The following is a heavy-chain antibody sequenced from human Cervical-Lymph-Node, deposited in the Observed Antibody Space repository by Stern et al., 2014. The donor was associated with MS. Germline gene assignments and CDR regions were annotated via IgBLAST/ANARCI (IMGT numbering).Heavy chain of an antibody. CDR1: GGTFTRHA. CDR2: IIPLFGTT. CDR3: ARGGRDYFYYYYGMDA. V-gene: IGHV1-69*01. D-gene: IGHD2/OR15-2a*01. J-gene: IGHJ6*02. Sequence: QMQLVQAEAEVKKPGSSVKVSCKDSGGTFTRHAFGWVRLAPGQGLEWIGGIIPLFGTTDYTQQFQARVTITADESTSTVYMELSSLRSDDTAVYYCARGGRDYFYYYYGMDAWGQGTTVTVSS.